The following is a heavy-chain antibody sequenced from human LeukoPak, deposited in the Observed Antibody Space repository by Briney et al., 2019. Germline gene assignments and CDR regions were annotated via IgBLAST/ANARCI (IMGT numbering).Heavy chain of an antibody. CDR1: GFTFSSYS. D-gene: IGHD3-10*01. V-gene: IGHV3-21*01. Sequence: GGSLRLSCAASGFTFSSYSMNWVRQAPGKGLEWVSSISSSSSYIYYADSVKGRFTISRDNAKNSLYLQMNSLRAEDTAVYYCARGGDQHYYGSGSYYAFDYWGQGTLVTVSS. J-gene: IGHJ4*02. CDR2: ISSSSSYI. CDR3: ARGGDQHYYGSGSYYAFDY.